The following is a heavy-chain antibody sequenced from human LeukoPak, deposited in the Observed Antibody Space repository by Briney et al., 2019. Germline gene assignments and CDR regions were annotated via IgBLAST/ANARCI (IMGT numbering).Heavy chain of an antibody. J-gene: IGHJ6*02. Sequence: GASVKVSCKASGFTFTSSAMQCVRQARGQRLEWIGWIVVGSGNTNYAQKFQERVTITRDMSTSTAYMELSSLRSEDTAVYYCAGGPAVAGKEYYYYYGMDVWGQGTTVTVSS. D-gene: IGHD6-19*01. CDR1: GFTFTSSA. CDR2: IVVGSGNT. CDR3: AGGPAVAGKEYYYYYGMDV. V-gene: IGHV1-58*02.